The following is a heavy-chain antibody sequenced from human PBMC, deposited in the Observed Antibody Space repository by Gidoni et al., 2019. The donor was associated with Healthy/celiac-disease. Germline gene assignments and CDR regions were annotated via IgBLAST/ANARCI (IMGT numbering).Heavy chain of an antibody. J-gene: IGHJ5*02. Sequence: QVQLVESGGGVVQPGRSLRLSCAASGFTFSSYGMHWVRQAPGKGLEWVAVISYDGCNKYYADSVKGRFTISRDNSKNTLYLQMNSLRAEDTAVYYCAKGPRMVVVAATWFDPWGQGTLVTVSS. V-gene: IGHV3-30*18. CDR1: GFTFSSYG. CDR2: ISYDGCNK. D-gene: IGHD2-15*01. CDR3: AKGPRMVVVAATWFDP.